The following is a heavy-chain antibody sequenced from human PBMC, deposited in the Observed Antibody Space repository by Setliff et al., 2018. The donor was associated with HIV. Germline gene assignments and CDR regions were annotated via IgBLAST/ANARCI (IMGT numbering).Heavy chain of an antibody. D-gene: IGHD3-3*01. CDR2: INGGNGNT. J-gene: IGHJ5*02. Sequence: ASVKVSCKASGYSFTNSAIHWVRQAPGQRPEWMGWINGGNGNTKYSQQFQGRVTITRDTSATTAYMELSSLRDEDTAVYYCARDIPHDYTFCSGSTRFDPWGQGTLVTVSS. V-gene: IGHV1-3*01. CDR3: ARDIPHDYTFCSGSTRFDP. CDR1: GYSFTNSA.